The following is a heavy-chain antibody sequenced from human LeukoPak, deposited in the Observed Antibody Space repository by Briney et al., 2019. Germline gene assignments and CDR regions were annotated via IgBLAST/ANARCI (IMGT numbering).Heavy chain of an antibody. J-gene: IGHJ6*02. V-gene: IGHV1-18*01. CDR2: ISAYNGNT. D-gene: IGHD2-15*01. CDR1: GYTFTSYG. CDR3: AREGYCSGGSCYRHGMDV. Sequence: ASVKVSCKASGYTFTSYGISWARQAPGQGLEWMGWISAYNGNTNYAQKLQGRVTMTTDTSTSTAYMELRSLRSDDTAVYYCAREGYCSGGSCYRHGMDVWGQGTTVTVSS.